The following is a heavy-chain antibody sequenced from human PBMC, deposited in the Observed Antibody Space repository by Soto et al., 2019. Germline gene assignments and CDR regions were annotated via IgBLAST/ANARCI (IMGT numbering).Heavy chain of an antibody. Sequence: GASVKVSCKASGGTFSSYAISWVRQAPGQGLEWMGGIIPIFGTANYAQKFQGRVTITADESTSTAYMELSSLRSEDTAVYYCARPPFSYDRGGYFALACYFVLGGRAPL. CDR1: GGTFSSYA. CDR3: ARPPFSYDRGGYFALACYFVL. CDR2: IIPIFGTA. J-gene: IGHJ2*01. D-gene: IGHD3-22*01. V-gene: IGHV1-69*13.